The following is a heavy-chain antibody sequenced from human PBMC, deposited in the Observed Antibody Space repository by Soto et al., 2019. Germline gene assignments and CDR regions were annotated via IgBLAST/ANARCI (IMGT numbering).Heavy chain of an antibody. J-gene: IGHJ5*02. CDR1: GFTFSSYG. Sequence: GGSLRLSCAASGFTFSSYGMHWVRQAPGKGLEWVAVIWYDGSNKYYADSVKGRFTISRDNSKNTLYLQMNSLRAEDTAVYYCARDDTRYYGVSPRFDPWGQGTLVTVSS. V-gene: IGHV3-33*01. CDR2: IWYDGSNK. CDR3: ARDDTRYYGVSPRFDP. D-gene: IGHD3-3*01.